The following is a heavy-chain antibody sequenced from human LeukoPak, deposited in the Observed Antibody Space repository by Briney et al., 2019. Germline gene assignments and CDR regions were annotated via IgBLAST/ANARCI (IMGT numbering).Heavy chain of an antibody. V-gene: IGHV3-7*01. CDR2: IKQDGSEK. Sequence: PGGSLRLSCAASGFTYSSYWMSWVRQAPGKGLEWVANIKQDGSEKYYVDSVKGRFTISRDNAKNSLYLQMNSLRAEDTAVYYCAREPYKSYYYGSGSYYRYYYYGMDVWGQGTTVTVSS. D-gene: IGHD3-10*01. J-gene: IGHJ6*02. CDR3: AREPYKSYYYGSGSYYRYYYYGMDV. CDR1: GFTYSSYW.